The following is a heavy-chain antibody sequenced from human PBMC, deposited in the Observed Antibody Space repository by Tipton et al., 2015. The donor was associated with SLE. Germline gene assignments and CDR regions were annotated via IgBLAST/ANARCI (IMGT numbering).Heavy chain of an antibody. D-gene: IGHD3/OR15-3a*01. CDR2: IYYSGST. CDR1: DGSISSYY. V-gene: IGHV4-59*01. J-gene: IGHJ2*01. Sequence: LRLSCTVSDGSISSYYWSWIRQPPGKGLEWIGYIYYSGSTNYNPSLKSRVTISVDTSKNQFSLKLSSVTAADTAVYYCAREGLGYFDLWGRGTLVTVSS. CDR3: AREGLGYFDL.